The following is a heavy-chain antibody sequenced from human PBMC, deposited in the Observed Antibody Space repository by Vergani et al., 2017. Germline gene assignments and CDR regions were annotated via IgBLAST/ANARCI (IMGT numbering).Heavy chain of an antibody. Sequence: EVQLLESGGSLKQPGGSVRLSCAASGFTFSTYAMHWVPQAPGKGLEWVSALTGGGGSTYYAASFKGRFIISRDNSRDTLYLQMNSLRPEDTATYYCVKDAGSYENFFDSWGQGTLVTVSS. CDR3: VKDAGSYENFFDS. D-gene: IGHD1-26*01. CDR2: LTGGGGST. CDR1: GFTFSTYA. V-gene: IGHV3-23*01. J-gene: IGHJ4*02.